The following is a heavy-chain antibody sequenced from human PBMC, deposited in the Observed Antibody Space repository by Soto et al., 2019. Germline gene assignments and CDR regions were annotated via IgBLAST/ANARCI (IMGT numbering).Heavy chain of an antibody. V-gene: IGHV3-30*18. CDR2: ISYDGSNK. CDR1: GVTFSSYG. D-gene: IGHD6-19*01. Sequence: GGSLRLSCAASGVTFSSYGMHWVRQAPGKGLEWVAVISYDGSNKYYADSVKGRFTISRDDSKNTLYLQMNSLRAEDAAVYYCAKSWVVLSSSGWYSRSFFDSWGQGTLVTLSS. CDR3: AKSWVVLSSSGWYSRSFFDS. J-gene: IGHJ5*01.